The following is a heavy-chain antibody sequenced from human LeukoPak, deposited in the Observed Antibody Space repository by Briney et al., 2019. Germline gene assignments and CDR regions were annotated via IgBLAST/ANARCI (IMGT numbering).Heavy chain of an antibody. CDR1: GYTYSTYG. CDR2: INGYKGNT. CDR3: TRSVRNGHIDY. V-gene: IGHV1-18*01. J-gene: IGHJ4*02. Sequence: ASVKVSCKASGYTYSTYGISWVRQAPGQGLEWMGWINGYKGNTNYAQKLQGRVTMTTDTSTSTAYMELSSLRFEDTAVYYCTRSVRNGHIDYWGQGTLVTVSS. D-gene: IGHD2-21*01.